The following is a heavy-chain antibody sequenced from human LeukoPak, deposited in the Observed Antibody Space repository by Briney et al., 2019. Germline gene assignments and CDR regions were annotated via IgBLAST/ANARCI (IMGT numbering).Heavy chain of an antibody. CDR2: IKQDGSEK. CDR1: GFTFSSYW. D-gene: IGHD5-18*01. V-gene: IGHV3-7*01. CDR3: AREAIYTAMVAYDY. Sequence: GGSLRLSCAASGFTFSSYWMSWVRQAPGKGLEWVANIKQDGSEKYYVDSVKGRFTISRDNAKNSLYLQMNSLRAEDTAVYYCAREAIYTAMVAYDYWGQGTLVTVSS. J-gene: IGHJ4*02.